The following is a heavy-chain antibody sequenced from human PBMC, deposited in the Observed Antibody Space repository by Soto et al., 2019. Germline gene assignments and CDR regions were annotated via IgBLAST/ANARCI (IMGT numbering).Heavy chain of an antibody. Sequence: SETLSLTCAVYGGSFSGYYWTWIRQPPGTGLEWIGEINHSGSTNYNPSLKSRVTISVDTSKNQFSLKLTSVTAADTAVYYCARGPYYYDSSGPWGYFDLWGRGTLVT. CDR3: ARGPYYYDSSGPWGYFDL. V-gene: IGHV4-34*01. CDR2: INHSGST. D-gene: IGHD3-22*01. J-gene: IGHJ2*01. CDR1: GGSFSGYY.